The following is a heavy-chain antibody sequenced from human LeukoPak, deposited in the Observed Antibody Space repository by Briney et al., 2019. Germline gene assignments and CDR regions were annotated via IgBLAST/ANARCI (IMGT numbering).Heavy chain of an antibody. V-gene: IGHV4-39*07. CDR1: GGSISSSSYY. D-gene: IGHD3-22*01. CDR3: AREECYDSSGYYFSRFDY. Sequence: SETLSLTCTVSGGSISSSSYYWGWIRQPPGKGLEWIGSIYYSGSTYYNPSLKSRVTISVDTSKNQFSLKLSSVTAADTAVYYCAREECYDSSGYYFSRFDYWGQGTLVTVSS. J-gene: IGHJ4*02. CDR2: IYYSGST.